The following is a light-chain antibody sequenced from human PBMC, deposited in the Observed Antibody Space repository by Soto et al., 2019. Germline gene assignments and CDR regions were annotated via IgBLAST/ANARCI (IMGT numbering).Light chain of an antibody. CDR1: KLEEKY. CDR3: QAWDTNSAV. J-gene: IGLJ2*01. Sequence: SSELTQPPSVSVSPRQTANITCSGDKLEEKYASWYQQKPGQSPVLVIYQDTKRPSGIPERFSGSNSGNTATLTISGTQAMDEADYYCQAWDTNSAVFGGGTKLTVL. CDR2: QDT. V-gene: IGLV3-1*01.